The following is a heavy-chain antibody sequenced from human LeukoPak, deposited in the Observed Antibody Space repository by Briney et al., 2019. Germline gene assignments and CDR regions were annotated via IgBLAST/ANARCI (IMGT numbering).Heavy chain of an antibody. J-gene: IGHJ4*02. CDR3: ASGDYYFDY. CDR1: GVTFSNQI. V-gene: IGHV3-48*02. D-gene: IGHD3-3*01. Sequence: GGSLRLSCAASGVTFSNQIMNWVRQAPGKGLERVSYISTSSNTIYYADSVKGRFTISRDNAKNSLYLQMNSLRDEDTAVYFCASGDYYFDYWGRGTRVTVSS. CDR2: ISTSSNTI.